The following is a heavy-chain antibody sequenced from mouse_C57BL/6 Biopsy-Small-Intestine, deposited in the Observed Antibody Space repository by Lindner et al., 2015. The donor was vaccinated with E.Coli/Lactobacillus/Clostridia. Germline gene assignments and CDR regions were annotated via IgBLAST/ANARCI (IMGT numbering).Heavy chain of an antibody. D-gene: IGHD2-13*01. CDR1: GYSITSAYY. CDR2: ISYNGTN. V-gene: IGHV3-6*01. Sequence: VQLQEFGPGLVKPSQSLSLTCSVTGYSITSAYYWTWIRQFPGNKLEWMGYISYNGTNNYNPSLKNRISITRDTSKNQFFLKLNSVTTEDTATYYCARDYGDYPFYYTMDYWGQGTSVTVSS. CDR3: ARDYGDYPFYYTMDY. J-gene: IGHJ4*01.